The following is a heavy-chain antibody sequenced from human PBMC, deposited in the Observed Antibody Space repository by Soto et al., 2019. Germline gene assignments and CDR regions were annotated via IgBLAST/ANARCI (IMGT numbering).Heavy chain of an antibody. Sequence: GSLSVSAAASGFSFSRYWMTWVHQAPGKGLEWVANINQDVSQKLYVDSVRGRFTISRDDAKNSVYLKMNNLRADDTAVYYCAKIGYNDWDFDYWGQGTLVTVSS. CDR1: GFSFSRYW. CDR3: AKIGYNDWDFDY. V-gene: IGHV3-7*01. J-gene: IGHJ4*02. D-gene: IGHD3-22*01. CDR2: INQDVSQK.